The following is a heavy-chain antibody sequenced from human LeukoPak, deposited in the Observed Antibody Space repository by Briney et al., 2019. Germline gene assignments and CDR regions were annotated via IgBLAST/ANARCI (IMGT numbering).Heavy chain of an antibody. CDR1: GFTFSSYG. CDR2: IWNDGSNK. Sequence: PGRSLRLSCAASGFTFSSYGMHWVRQAPGKGLEGVAVIWNDGSNKYYADSVKGRFTISRDNSKNTLYLQMNSLRAEDTAVYYCARDYGFGEFLDYWGQGTLVTVSS. CDR3: ARDYGFGEFLDY. D-gene: IGHD3-10*01. J-gene: IGHJ4*02. V-gene: IGHV3-33*01.